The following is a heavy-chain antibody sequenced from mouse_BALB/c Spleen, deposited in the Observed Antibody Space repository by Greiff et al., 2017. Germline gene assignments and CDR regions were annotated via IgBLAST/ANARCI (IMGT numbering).Heavy chain of an antibody. CDR1: GFAFSSYD. J-gene: IGHJ4*01. V-gene: IGHV5-12-1*01. Sequence: EVMLVESGGGLVKPGGSLKLSCAASGFAFSSYDMSWVRQTPEKRLEWVAYISSGGGSTYYPDTVKGRFTISRDNAKNTLYLQISSLKSEDTAMYYCARLYGNSYAMDYWGQGTSVTVSS. CDR2: ISSGGGST. CDR3: ARLYGNSYAMDY. D-gene: IGHD2-1*01.